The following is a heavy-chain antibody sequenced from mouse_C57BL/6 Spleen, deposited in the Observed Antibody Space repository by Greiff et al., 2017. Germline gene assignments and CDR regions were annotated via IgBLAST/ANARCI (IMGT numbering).Heavy chain of an antibody. Sequence: QVQLQQSGAELVRPGTSVKVSCKASGYAFTNYLIEWVKQRPGQGLEWIGVINPGSGGTNYNEKFKGKATLTADKSSSTAYMQLSSLTSEDSAVYFCARGDGYWFAYWGQGTMVTVSA. J-gene: IGHJ3*01. D-gene: IGHD2-3*01. CDR2: INPGSGGT. CDR3: ARGDGYWFAY. V-gene: IGHV1-54*01. CDR1: GYAFTNYL.